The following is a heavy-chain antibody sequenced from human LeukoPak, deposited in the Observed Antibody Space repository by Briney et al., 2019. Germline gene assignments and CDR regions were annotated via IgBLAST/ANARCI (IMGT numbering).Heavy chain of an antibody. D-gene: IGHD3-9*01. CDR1: GYRFTSYW. Sequence: PGESLKISCKGSGYRFTSYWIGWVRQMPGKGLEGMGIIYPGDSDTRYSPSFQGQVTISADKSISTAYLQWSSLKASDTAMYYCARRGQYYDFLPGNTDALAIWGQGTMDTVSS. V-gene: IGHV5-51*01. CDR2: IYPGDSDT. J-gene: IGHJ3*02. CDR3: ARRGQYYDFLPGNTDALAI.